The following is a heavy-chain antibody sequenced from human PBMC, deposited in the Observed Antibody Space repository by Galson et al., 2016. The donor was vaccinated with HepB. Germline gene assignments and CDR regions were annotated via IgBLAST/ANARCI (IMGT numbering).Heavy chain of an antibody. CDR3: ARNDREQLGENGKYGMDV. CDR1: GYSFSTYW. CDR2: IDPSDSYI. Sequence: QSGADVKKPGESLRISCEGSGYSFSTYWINWVRQMPGKGLEWMGRIDPSDSYINYSPSFQGHVTISVDKSIRTAYLQLNSLRTSDTAIYFCARNDREQLGENGKYGMDVWGQGTLVTVSS. D-gene: IGHD6-13*01. V-gene: IGHV5-10-1*01. J-gene: IGHJ6*02.